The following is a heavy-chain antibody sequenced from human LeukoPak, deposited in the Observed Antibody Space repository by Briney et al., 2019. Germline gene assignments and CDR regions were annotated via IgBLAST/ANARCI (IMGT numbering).Heavy chain of an antibody. V-gene: IGHV3-53*01. J-gene: IGHJ4*02. CDR3: ARVGSVAHYYFDY. CDR1: GFTVSSNY. Sequence: PGGSLRLSCAASGFTVSSNYMSWVRQAPGKGLEWVSVIYSGGSTYYADSVKGRLTISRDNSKNTLYLQMNSLRAEDTAVYYCARVGSVAHYYFDYWGQGTLVTVSS. D-gene: IGHD6-19*01. CDR2: IYSGGST.